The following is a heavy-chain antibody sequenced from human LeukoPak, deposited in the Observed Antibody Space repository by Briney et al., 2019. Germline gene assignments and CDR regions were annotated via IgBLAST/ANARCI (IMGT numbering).Heavy chain of an antibody. V-gene: IGHV1-46*01. CDR3: ARSGRGYKKAWDY. Sequence: ASVKVSRKASGYTFTSYYMHWVRQAPGQGLEWMGIINPSGGSTSYAQKFQGRVTMTRDMSTSTVYMELSSLRSEDTAVYYCARSGRGYKKAWDYWGQGTLVTVSS. J-gene: IGHJ4*02. D-gene: IGHD5-18*01. CDR1: GYTFTSYY. CDR2: INPSGGST.